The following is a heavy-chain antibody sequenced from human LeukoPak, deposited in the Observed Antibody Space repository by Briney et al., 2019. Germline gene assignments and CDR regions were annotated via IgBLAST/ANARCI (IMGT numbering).Heavy chain of an antibody. CDR3: AKGHRESSSFFDS. CDR2: IFGSGGST. CDR1: GFTFSSYA. Sequence: GGSLRLSCAASGFTFSSYAMYWVRQAPGKGLEWVSGIFGSGGSTHYADSVKGRFTISRDNSKNTVYLQMNSLRAEDTAVYYCAKGHRESSSFFDSWGQGIPVTVSS. J-gene: IGHJ4*02. V-gene: IGHV3-23*01.